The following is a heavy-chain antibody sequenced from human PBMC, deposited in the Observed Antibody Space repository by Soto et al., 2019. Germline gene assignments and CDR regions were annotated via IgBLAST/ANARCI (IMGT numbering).Heavy chain of an antibody. D-gene: IGHD3-10*01. CDR2: INPGGGST. J-gene: IGHJ6*02. CDR3: ARVYYYGSGSPINYYYYGMDV. Sequence: ASVKVSCKASGYTFTSYYMHWVRQAPGQGLEWMGIINPGGGSTSYAQKFQGRVTMTRDTSTSTVYMELSGLRSEDTAVYYCARVYYYGSGSPINYYYYGMDVWGQGTTVTVSS. V-gene: IGHV1-46*01. CDR1: GYTFTSYY.